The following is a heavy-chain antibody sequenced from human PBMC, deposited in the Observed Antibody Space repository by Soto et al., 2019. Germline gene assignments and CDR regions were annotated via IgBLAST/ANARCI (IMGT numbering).Heavy chain of an antibody. CDR2: IRSNAFGGTT. J-gene: IGHJ3*01. V-gene: IGHV3-49*04. D-gene: IGHD7-27*01. CDR1: GFTFGNYA. CDR3: AREKRTGDSSRGSFDV. Sequence: AGGSLRLSCATSGFTFGNYALTWVRQAPGKGLEWVGFIRSNAFGGTTEYAASVKGRVTVSRDDSKGIAYLQMNSLKIEDTSVYSCAREKRTGDSSRGSFDVWGQGTMVTVSS.